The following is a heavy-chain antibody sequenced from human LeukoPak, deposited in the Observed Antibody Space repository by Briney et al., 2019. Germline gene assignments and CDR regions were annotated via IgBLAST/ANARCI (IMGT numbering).Heavy chain of an antibody. Sequence: GGSLRLSCAASGFTFSSYAMSWVRQAPGKGLEWVSVISGSGGGTNYADSVKGRFTISRDNSKNTLYLQMNSLRAEDTAIYYCAKDLIVGATADVFDIWGQGTMVTVSS. CDR1: GFTFSSYA. CDR2: ISGSGGGT. D-gene: IGHD1-26*01. V-gene: IGHV3-23*01. J-gene: IGHJ3*02. CDR3: AKDLIVGATADVFDI.